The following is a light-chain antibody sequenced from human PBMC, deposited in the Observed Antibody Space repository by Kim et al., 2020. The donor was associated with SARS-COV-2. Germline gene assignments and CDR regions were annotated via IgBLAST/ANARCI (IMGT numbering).Light chain of an antibody. CDR2: GAS. J-gene: IGKJ2*03. CDR3: QQYGSSPLYS. CDR1: QSVSSSY. Sequence: EIVLTQSPGTLSLSPGERATLPCTASQSVSSSYLAWYQQKPGQAPRLLIYGASSRATGIPDRFSGSGSGTDFTLTISRLEPEDFAVYYCQQYGSSPLYSFGQGTKLEI. V-gene: IGKV3-20*01.